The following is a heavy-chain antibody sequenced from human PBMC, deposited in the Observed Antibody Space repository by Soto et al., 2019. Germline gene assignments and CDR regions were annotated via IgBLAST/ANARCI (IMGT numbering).Heavy chain of an antibody. Sequence: EVELVESGGGLGQPGGSLRLSCAVSGSTFSNYYMQWVRQGPGKGLVYVARIDFDGRSTVHADSVKGRFTISRDNAKNTLYLQMNSLGAEDTGVYYCARGGSTSWLRALDLWGQGTLVTVSS. CDR1: GSTFSNYY. V-gene: IGHV3-74*01. CDR2: IDFDGRST. D-gene: IGHD6-13*01. CDR3: ARGGSTSWLRALDL. J-gene: IGHJ5*02.